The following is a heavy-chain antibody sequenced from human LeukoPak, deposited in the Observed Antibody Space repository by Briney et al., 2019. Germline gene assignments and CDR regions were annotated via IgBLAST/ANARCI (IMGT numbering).Heavy chain of an antibody. CDR3: ARDLRDGFDY. CDR1: GGSISSGGYY. CDR2: IYYSGST. D-gene: IGHD5-24*01. V-gene: IGHV4-31*03. Sequence: SETLSLTCTVSGGSISSGGYYWSWIRQHPGKGLEWIGYIYYSGSTYYNPSLKSRVTISVDTSKNQFSLKLSYVTAADTAVYYCARDLRDGFDYWGQGTLVTVSS. J-gene: IGHJ4*02.